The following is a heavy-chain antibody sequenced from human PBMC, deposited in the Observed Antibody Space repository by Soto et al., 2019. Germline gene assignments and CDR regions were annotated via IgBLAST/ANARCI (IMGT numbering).Heavy chain of an antibody. CDR2: INPNNGGT. CDR3: GMSNSGYRRFDI. Sequence: QGQLVQSGAEVKKPGASVKVSCNASGYTFTYYFMHWVRHAPGQGLEWMGWINPNNGGTYYAQNFQGRVTMTRDTSISTAYMALSRLRSDDTAVYYCGMSNSGYRRFDIWGQGTMGTVSS. CDR1: GYTFTYYF. V-gene: IGHV1-2*02. J-gene: IGHJ3*02. D-gene: IGHD3-22*01.